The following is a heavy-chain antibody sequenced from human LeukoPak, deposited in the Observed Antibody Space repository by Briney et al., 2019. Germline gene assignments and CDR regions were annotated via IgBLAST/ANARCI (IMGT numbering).Heavy chain of an antibody. V-gene: IGHV3-33*08. J-gene: IGHJ3*02. CDR3: AMTIVATITDAFDI. CDR2: IWYGGSNK. D-gene: IGHD5-12*01. CDR1: GFTFSNYG. Sequence: GGSLRLSCAASGFTFSNYGMHWVRQAPGKGLEWVAVIWYGGSNKYYADSVKGRFTISRDNSKNTLYLQMNSLRTEDTAVYYCAMTIVATITDAFDIWGQGTMVTVSS.